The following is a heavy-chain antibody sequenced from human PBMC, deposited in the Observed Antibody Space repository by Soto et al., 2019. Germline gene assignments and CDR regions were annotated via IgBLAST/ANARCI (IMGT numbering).Heavy chain of an antibody. D-gene: IGHD3-10*01. CDR1: GFTVSSNY. V-gene: IGHV3-53*04. CDR2: IYSGGST. J-gene: IGHJ3*02. CDR3: ARNYGSGSYYNQNDAFDI. Sequence: GGSLRLSCAASGFTVSSNYMSWVRQAPGKGLEWVSVIYSGGSTYYADSVKGRFTISRHNSKNTLYLQMNSLRAEDTAVYYCARNYGSGSYYNQNDAFDIWGQGTMVTVSS.